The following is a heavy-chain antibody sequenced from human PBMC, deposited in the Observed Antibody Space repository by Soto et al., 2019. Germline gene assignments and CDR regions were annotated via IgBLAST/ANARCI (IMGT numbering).Heavy chain of an antibody. V-gene: IGHV3-23*01. Sequence: EVQLLESGGGLVQPGGSLRLSCAASGFTFSSYAMSWVRQAPGKGLEWVSGISGGGGNTYYADSVKGRFTISRDNSKNTLDLQMNSLRAEDTAVYYCAKAYSSSWNYFQHWGQGTLVTVSS. CDR3: AKAYSSSWNYFQH. CDR2: ISGGGGNT. J-gene: IGHJ1*01. D-gene: IGHD6-13*01. CDR1: GFTFSSYA.